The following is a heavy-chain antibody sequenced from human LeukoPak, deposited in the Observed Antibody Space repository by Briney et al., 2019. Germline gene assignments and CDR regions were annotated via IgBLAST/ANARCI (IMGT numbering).Heavy chain of an antibody. CDR2: ISGSGGTT. V-gene: IGHV3-23*01. Sequence: GGSLRLSCVASGFTFSSYGMSWVRQAPGKGLEWVSAISGSGGTTYYADSVKGRFTISRDNSKNTLYLQMNSLRAEDTAIYYCAKNGDRGAYCSGGSCYPYYYYYMDVWGKGTTVTISS. D-gene: IGHD2-15*01. CDR3: AKNGDRGAYCSGGSCYPYYYYYMDV. CDR1: GFTFSSYG. J-gene: IGHJ6*03.